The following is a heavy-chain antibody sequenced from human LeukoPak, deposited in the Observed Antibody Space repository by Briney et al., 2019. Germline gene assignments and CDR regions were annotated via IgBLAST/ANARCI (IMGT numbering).Heavy chain of an antibody. CDR1: GFTLSSYG. CDR2: ISYDGSNK. V-gene: IGHV3-30*18. Sequence: TGGSLRLSCAASGFTLSSYGMHWVRQAPGKGLEWVAVISYDGSNKYYPDSVKGRFTISRDNSKNTLYLQMNSLRAEDTAVYYCAKDLSRSDAFDIWGQGTMVTVSS. D-gene: IGHD6-13*01. J-gene: IGHJ3*02. CDR3: AKDLSRSDAFDI.